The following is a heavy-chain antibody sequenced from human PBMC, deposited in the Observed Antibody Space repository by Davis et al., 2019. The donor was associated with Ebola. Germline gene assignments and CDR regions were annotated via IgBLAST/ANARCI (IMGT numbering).Heavy chain of an antibody. CDR1: GFTYDIAW. J-gene: IGHJ5*02. D-gene: IGHD3/OR15-3a*01. CDR3: MRVCLSPTCYVVWSGS. Sequence: GESLKISCVVSGFTYDIAWVRWVRQAPGKGLEWVGHVRATGDGRTADYATHVKGRFTISRDDSKNTVYLEMNSLKTEDTAVYSCMRVCLSPTCYVVWSGSWGQGTLVTVSS. CDR2: VRATGDGRTA. V-gene: IGHV3-15*05.